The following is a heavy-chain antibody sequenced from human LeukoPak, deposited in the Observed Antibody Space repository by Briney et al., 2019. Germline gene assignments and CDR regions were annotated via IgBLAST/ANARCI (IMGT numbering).Heavy chain of an antibody. CDR1: GGSISSLC. V-gene: IGHV4-59*08. J-gene: IGHJ4*02. Sequence: PSETLSLTCSVSGGSISSLCWSWIRQPPGKGLEWIGYIYYTGSTNYNPSLKSRVTLFVDMSKNQFSLRLSSVTAADTAVYYCARHRAYSSSSPFDYWGQGTLVTVSS. CDR3: ARHRAYSSSSPFDY. CDR2: IYYTGST. D-gene: IGHD6-6*01.